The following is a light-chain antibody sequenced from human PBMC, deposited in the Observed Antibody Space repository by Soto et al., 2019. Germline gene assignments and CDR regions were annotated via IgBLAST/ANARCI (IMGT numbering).Light chain of an antibody. CDR2: AAS. CDR1: RGISSY. J-gene: IGKJ4*01. V-gene: IGKV1-9*01. Sequence: IQLTQSPSSLSASVGDRVTITCRASRGISSYLAWYQQKPGKAPKLLIYAASTLQSGVPSRFSGSGSGTDFTLTISSLQPEDFATHYCQRLNSYPPTFGGGTKVDIK. CDR3: QRLNSYPPT.